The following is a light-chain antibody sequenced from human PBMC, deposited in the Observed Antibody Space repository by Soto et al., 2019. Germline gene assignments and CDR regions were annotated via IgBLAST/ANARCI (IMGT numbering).Light chain of an antibody. CDR2: GAS. Sequence: ETVLTQSTGTLSLSPGERATLSCRASQNVGRNYVVWYQQKPCQAPRVLIYGASSRATGIPARFSGSGSGTDFTLTISRLEPEDFAVYYCQQYASSPLTFGGGTKVEVK. J-gene: IGKJ4*01. V-gene: IGKV3-20*01. CDR1: QNVGRNY. CDR3: QQYASSPLT.